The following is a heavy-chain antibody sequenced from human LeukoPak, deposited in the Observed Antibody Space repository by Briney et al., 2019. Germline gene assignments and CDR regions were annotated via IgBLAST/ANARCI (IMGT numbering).Heavy chain of an antibody. D-gene: IGHD3-10*01. CDR3: ARAPLDYYGSGSYPECDY. CDR2: ISAYNGNT. Sequence: ASVKVSCKASGYTFTSYGISWVRQAPGQGLEWMGWISAYNGNTNYAQKLQGRVTMTTDTSTSTAYMELRSLRSDDTAVYYCARAPLDYYGSGSYPECDYWGQGTLVTVSS. CDR1: GYTFTSYG. J-gene: IGHJ4*02. V-gene: IGHV1-18*01.